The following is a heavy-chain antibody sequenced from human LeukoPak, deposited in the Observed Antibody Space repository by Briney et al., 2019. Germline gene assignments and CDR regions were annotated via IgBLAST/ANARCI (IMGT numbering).Heavy chain of an antibody. Sequence: SETLSLTCTVSGGSISSYYWSWIRQPPGKGLEWIGYIYYSGSTNYNPSLKSRVTISVDTSKNQFSLKLSSVTAADTAVYYCARLDSSGWYGGPYFDYWGQGTLVTVSS. CDR1: GGSISSYY. J-gene: IGHJ4*02. CDR2: IYYSGST. CDR3: ARLDSSGWYGGPYFDY. D-gene: IGHD6-19*01. V-gene: IGHV4-59*08.